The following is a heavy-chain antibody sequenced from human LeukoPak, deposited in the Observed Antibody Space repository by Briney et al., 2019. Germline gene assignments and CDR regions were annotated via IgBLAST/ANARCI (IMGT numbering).Heavy chain of an antibody. Sequence: QVQLVESGGGVVQPGRSLRLSCAASGFTFSDYGMLWVRQAPGKGLEWVSLIYYDGSNKYYADSVKGRFTISRDNSRNTLYLQMNSMRVEDTAVYYCARDRATRYFDYWGQGTLVTVSS. J-gene: IGHJ4*02. CDR3: ARDRATRYFDY. D-gene: IGHD2-15*01. CDR1: GFTFSDYG. V-gene: IGHV3-33*01. CDR2: IYYDGSNK.